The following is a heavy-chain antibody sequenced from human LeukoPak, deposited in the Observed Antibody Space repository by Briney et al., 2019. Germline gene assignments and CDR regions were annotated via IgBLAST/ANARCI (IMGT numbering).Heavy chain of an antibody. CDR1: GFTLSSYS. J-gene: IGHJ6*03. Sequence: GGSLRLSCAASGFTLSSYSMNWVRQAPGKGLEWVSSISSSSSYIYYADSVKGRFTISRDNAKNSLYLQMNSLRAEDTAVYYCARPFSGSYFSYYYYMDVWGKGTTVTVSS. CDR3: ARPFSGSYFSYYYYMDV. CDR2: ISSSSSYI. V-gene: IGHV3-21*01. D-gene: IGHD1-26*01.